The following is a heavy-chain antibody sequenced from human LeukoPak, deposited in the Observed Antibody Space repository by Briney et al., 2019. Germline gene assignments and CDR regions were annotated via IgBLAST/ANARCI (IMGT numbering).Heavy chain of an antibody. Sequence: SVKVSCKASGGTFSSYAISWVRRAPGQGLEWMGRIIPILGIANYAQKFQGRVTITADKSTSTAYMELSSLRSEDTAVYYCARVAGEAMFHYYYYGMDVWGQGTTVTVSS. CDR2: IIPILGIA. J-gene: IGHJ6*02. V-gene: IGHV1-69*04. CDR1: GGTFSSYA. CDR3: ARVAGEAMFHYYYYGMDV. D-gene: IGHD3-10*02.